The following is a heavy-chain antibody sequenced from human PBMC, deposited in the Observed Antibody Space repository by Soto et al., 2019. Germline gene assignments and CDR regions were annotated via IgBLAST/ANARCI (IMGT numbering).Heavy chain of an antibody. Sequence: GGSLRLSCAASGFTFSSYGMHWVRHAPGKGLEWVAAIWYDGSNKYYADSVKGRFTISRDNSKNTLYLQMNSLRAEDTAVYYCARQEVVSDSSYGMDVWGPGPRVTVSS. CDR1: GFTFSSYG. V-gene: IGHV3-33*01. CDR2: IWYDGSNK. CDR3: ARQEVVSDSSYGMDV. D-gene: IGHD2-15*01. J-gene: IGHJ6*02.